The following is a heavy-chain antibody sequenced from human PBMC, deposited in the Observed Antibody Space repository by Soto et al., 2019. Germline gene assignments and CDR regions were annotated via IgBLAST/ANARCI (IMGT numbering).Heavy chain of an antibody. J-gene: IGHJ4*02. V-gene: IGHV3-30*03. CDR1: EFTFSNYA. Sequence: QVQLVESGGGAVQPGGSRRLSCAASEFTFSNYAMHWVRQAPGKGLQWLAVISYDGNNKYYADSVEGRFTISRDNSKNTGYLQMKSMRLEDTAVYYCARGPSYSDSYFDHWGQGTLVTVSS. CDR2: ISYDGNNK. CDR3: ARGPSYSDSYFDH. D-gene: IGHD4-17*01.